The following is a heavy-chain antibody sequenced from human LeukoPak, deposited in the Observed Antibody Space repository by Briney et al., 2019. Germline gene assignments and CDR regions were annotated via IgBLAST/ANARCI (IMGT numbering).Heavy chain of an antibody. J-gene: IGHJ6*03. CDR2: IKQDGSEK. V-gene: IGHV3-7*01. D-gene: IGHD4-17*01. CDR3: ARDDYGDYAIVYYYYMDV. Sequence: GGSLRLSCAASGFTFSSYWMSWVRQAPGKGLEWVANIKQDGSEKYYVDSVKGRFTISRDNAKNSLYLQMNSLRAEDTAVYYCARDDYGDYAIVYYYYMDVWGKGTTVTVSS. CDR1: GFTFSSYW.